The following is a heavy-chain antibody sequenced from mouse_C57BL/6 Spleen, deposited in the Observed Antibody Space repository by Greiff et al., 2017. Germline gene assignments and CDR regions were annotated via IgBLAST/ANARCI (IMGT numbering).Heavy chain of an antibody. CDR1: GYTFTDYE. J-gene: IGHJ4*01. CDR2: IDPETGGT. CDR3: TRAVYYYAMDY. Sequence: QVQLQQSGAELVRPGASVTLSCKASGYTFTDYEMHWVKQTPVHGLEWIGAIDPETGGTAYNQKFKGKAILTADKSSSTAYMELRSLTSADSAVYYCTRAVYYYAMDYWGQGTSVTVSS. V-gene: IGHV1-15*01.